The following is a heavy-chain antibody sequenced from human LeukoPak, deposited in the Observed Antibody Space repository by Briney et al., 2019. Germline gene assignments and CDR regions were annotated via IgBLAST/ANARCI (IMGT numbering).Heavy chain of an antibody. CDR2: ISSSGSTI. J-gene: IGHJ4*02. CDR1: GFTFSDYY. V-gene: IGHV3-11*04. CDR3: ARIDSSSPSINY. D-gene: IGHD6-6*01. Sequence: GGSLRLPCAASGFTFSDYYMSWIRQAPGKGLEWVSYISSSGSTIYYADPVKGRFTISRDNAKNSLYLQMNSLRAEDTAVYYCARIDSSSPSINYWGQGTLVTVSS.